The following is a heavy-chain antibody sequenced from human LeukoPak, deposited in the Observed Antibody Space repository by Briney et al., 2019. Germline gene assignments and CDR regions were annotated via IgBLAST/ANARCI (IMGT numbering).Heavy chain of an antibody. CDR1: GYSFTSYW. CDR3: ARLRDYYDSSGYYYYFDY. V-gene: IGHV5-51*01. CDR2: IYPGDSDT. D-gene: IGHD3-22*01. Sequence: GESLKISCKGSGYSFTSYWIGWVRQMPGKGLEWMGIIYPGDSDTRYSPSFQGQVTISADKSISTAYLQWSSLKASDTAMYYCARLRDYYDSSGYYYYFDYWGQGTLVTVPS. J-gene: IGHJ4*02.